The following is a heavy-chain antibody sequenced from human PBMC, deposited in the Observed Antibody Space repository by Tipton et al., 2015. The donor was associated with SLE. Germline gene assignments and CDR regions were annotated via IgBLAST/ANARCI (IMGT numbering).Heavy chain of an antibody. D-gene: IGHD1-26*01. CDR2: IYRTGTT. V-gene: IGHV4-38-2*02. CDR3: ASSWSGRREFDY. Sequence: TLSLTCIVSDDSVSSAYYWAWIRQPPGKGLQWITCIYRTGTTYVNPSLKSRVSLSMDTSNNRFSLTMTSLNVSDTAVYYCASSWSGRREFDYWGPRNLVTVSS. J-gene: IGHJ4*02. CDR1: DDSVSSAYY.